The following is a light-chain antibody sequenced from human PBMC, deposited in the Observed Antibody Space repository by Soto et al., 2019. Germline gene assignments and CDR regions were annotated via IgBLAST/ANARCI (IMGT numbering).Light chain of an antibody. CDR3: QHYNNWPPYT. Sequence: EIVMTQSPATLSVSPGERATLSCRASQSVSSKLAWYQQKPDQAPRLLIYGASTRATGIPARFSGSGSGTEFTLTISSLQSEDFAVYYCQHYNNWPPYTFGQGTKLEIK. CDR2: GAS. CDR1: QSVSSK. V-gene: IGKV3-15*01. J-gene: IGKJ2*01.